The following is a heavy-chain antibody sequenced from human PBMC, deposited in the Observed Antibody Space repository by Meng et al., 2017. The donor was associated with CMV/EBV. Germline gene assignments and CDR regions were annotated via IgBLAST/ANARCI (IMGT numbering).Heavy chain of an antibody. Sequence: SCAASGFSISSYAVNWVRQAPGQGLEWVSVISASGYYTFYAASVKGRFTIGRDISKNTVYLQTNSLRAEDTAIYFCAKAPTRKYYFDFWGHGSLVTVSS. J-gene: IGHJ4*01. CDR2: ISASGYYT. V-gene: IGHV3-23*01. CDR1: GFSISSYA. CDR3: AKAPTRKYYFDF. D-gene: IGHD5-24*01.